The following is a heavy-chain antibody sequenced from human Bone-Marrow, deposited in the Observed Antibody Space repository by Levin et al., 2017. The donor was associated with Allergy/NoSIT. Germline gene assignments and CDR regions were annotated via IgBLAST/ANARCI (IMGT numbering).Heavy chain of an antibody. V-gene: IGHV4-39*01. D-gene: IGHD5/OR15-5a*01. J-gene: IGHJ3*02. CDR2: IYYSGTT. CDR3: ALSDVLIPVSHNFGTFDI. CDR1: GGSLSGSGYC. Sequence: SQTLSLTCTVSGGSLSGSGYCWGWFRQPPGKGLEWIATIYYSGTTYYSPSLKSRAIISADTSKNQFSVTLHSVTAADTAVYFCALSDVLIPVSHNFGTFDIWGQGTMVAVSS.